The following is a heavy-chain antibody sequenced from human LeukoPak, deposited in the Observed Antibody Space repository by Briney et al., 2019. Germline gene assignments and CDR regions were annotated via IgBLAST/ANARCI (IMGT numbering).Heavy chain of an antibody. D-gene: IGHD6-25*01. CDR2: ISAEGGST. Sequence: GGSLRLSCAASGFTFTTYAMSWVRQAPGKGLEWVSVISAEGGSTYYVYSVKGRFTISRDNSRNTLYLQMNSLRVEDTAMYYCASPDTPWAVSRSGAWYYFDYWGEGTLVTVSS. CDR3: ASPDTPWAVSRSGAWYYFDY. CDR1: GFTFTTYA. V-gene: IGHV3-23*01. J-gene: IGHJ4*02.